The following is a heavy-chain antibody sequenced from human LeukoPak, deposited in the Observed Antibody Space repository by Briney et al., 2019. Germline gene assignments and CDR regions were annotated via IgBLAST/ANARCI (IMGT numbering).Heavy chain of an antibody. CDR1: GFTFSSYG. CDR2: IRYDGSNK. D-gene: IGHD3-22*01. CDR3: ARTAVVITTNWFDP. V-gene: IGHV3-30*02. Sequence: GGSLRLSCAASGFTFSSYGMHWVRQAPGKGLEWVAFIRYDGSNKYYADSVKGRFTISRDNSKNTLYLQMNSLRAEDTAVYYCARTAVVITTNWFDPWGQGTLVTVSS. J-gene: IGHJ5*02.